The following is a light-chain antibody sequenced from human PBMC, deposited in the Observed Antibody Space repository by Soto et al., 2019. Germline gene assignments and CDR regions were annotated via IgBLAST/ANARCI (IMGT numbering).Light chain of an antibody. CDR1: QDISNY. CDR3: QQYDNLPIT. Sequence: DIQITHSPSSLSASVLDRVTITCQASQDISNYLNWYQQKPGKAPKLLIYDASNLETGVPSRFSGSGSGTDFTFTISSLQPEDIATYYCQQYDNLPITFGQGTRLEIK. V-gene: IGKV1-33*01. CDR2: DAS. J-gene: IGKJ5*01.